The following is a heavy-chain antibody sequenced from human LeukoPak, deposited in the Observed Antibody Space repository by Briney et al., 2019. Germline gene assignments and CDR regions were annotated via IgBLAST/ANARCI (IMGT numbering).Heavy chain of an antibody. Sequence: SQTLSLTCTVSGGSISSGGYYWSWIRQHPGKGLEWIGYIYYSGSTYYNPSLKSRVTISVDTSKNQFSLKLTSVTAADTAVYYCARKGITETDWFDPWGQGTLVTVSS. V-gene: IGHV4-31*03. CDR1: GGSISSGGYY. CDR3: ARKGITETDWFDP. CDR2: IYYSGST. D-gene: IGHD1-20*01. J-gene: IGHJ5*02.